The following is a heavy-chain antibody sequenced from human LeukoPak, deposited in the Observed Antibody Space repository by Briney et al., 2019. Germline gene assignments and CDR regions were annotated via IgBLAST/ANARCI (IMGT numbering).Heavy chain of an antibody. V-gene: IGHV1-2*06. CDR3: AREYSYGHGAFDI. CDR2: INPNSGGT. J-gene: IGHJ3*02. CDR1: GYSFSSHD. D-gene: IGHD5-18*01. Sequence: ASVKVSCKASGYSFSSHDINWVRQAPGQGLEWMGRINPNSGGTNYAQKFQGRVTMARDTSISTAYMELSRLRSDDTAVYYCAREYSYGHGAFDIWGQGTMVTVSS.